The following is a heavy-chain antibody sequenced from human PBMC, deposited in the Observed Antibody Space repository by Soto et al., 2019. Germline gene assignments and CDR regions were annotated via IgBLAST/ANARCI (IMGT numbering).Heavy chain of an antibody. J-gene: IGHJ3*02. Sequence: QLQLQESGPGLVKPSETLSLTCTVSGGSISSSSYYCGWIRQPPGKGLEWIGTIYYSGSTYYNPSLKSRVTISDATSNNQYSLKLSSVTAADTAVYYCSRYTMNTGRGAFDIWGQGTMVTVSS. V-gene: IGHV4-39*01. CDR3: SRYTMNTGRGAFDI. D-gene: IGHD4-4*01. CDR2: IYYSGST. CDR1: GGSISSSSYY.